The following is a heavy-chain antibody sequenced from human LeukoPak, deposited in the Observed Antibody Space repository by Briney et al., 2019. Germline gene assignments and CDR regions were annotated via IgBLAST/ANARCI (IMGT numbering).Heavy chain of an antibody. CDR2: IYYSGST. J-gene: IGHJ4*02. Sequence: SQTLSLTCTVSGGSISSGDYYWSWIRQPPGKGLEWIGYIYYSGSTYYNPSLKSRVTLSLDTSKNQFSLKLRSVTAADTAVYYCARGDEGWSYPGYFDYWGQGTLVTVSS. V-gene: IGHV4-30-4*01. D-gene: IGHD1-26*01. CDR3: ARGDEGWSYPGYFDY. CDR1: GGSISSGDYY.